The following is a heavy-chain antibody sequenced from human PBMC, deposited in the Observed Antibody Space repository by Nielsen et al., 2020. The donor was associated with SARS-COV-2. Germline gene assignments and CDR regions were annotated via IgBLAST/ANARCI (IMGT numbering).Heavy chain of an antibody. Sequence: SETLSLTCTVSGGSISSGGYYWNWIRQHPGKGLEWIGYIYYSGNTYYNPSLKSRVTISVDKSKNQFSLKLSSVTAADTAVYYCARDGSRNPFDYWGQGTLVTVSS. CDR3: ARDGSRNPFDY. V-gene: IGHV4-31*03. D-gene: IGHD1-26*01. CDR2: IYYSGNT. CDR1: GGSISSGGYY. J-gene: IGHJ4*02.